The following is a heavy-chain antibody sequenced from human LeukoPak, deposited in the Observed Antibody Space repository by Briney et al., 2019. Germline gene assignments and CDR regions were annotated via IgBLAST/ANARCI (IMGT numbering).Heavy chain of an antibody. CDR3: ASVSSDYYHWFDP. CDR2: IYTSEST. J-gene: IGHJ5*02. V-gene: IGHV4-61*02. Sequence: PSQTLSLTCSVSGASISSSNYYWGWIRQPAGKGLEWIGRIYTSESTTHNPSLKRRVTISVDTSNTQFCLKLSSLPPPDTAVYYCASVSSDYYHWFDPWGQGTLVTVSS. CDR1: GASISSSNYY. D-gene: IGHD6-19*01.